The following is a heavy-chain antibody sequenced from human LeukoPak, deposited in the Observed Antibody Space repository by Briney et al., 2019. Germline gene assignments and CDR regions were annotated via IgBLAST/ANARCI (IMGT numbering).Heavy chain of an antibody. CDR2: INPNSGGT. CDR1: GYTLTAYY. Sequence: GASVMVSCKASGYTLTAYYIYWVRQAPGQGLEWMGRINPNSGGTDYAQNFQGRVTMTRDTSISTAYMELSSLRSEDTDVYYCAREPSYSSGWFDPWGQGTLVTVSS. D-gene: IGHD6-19*01. CDR3: AREPSYSSGWFDP. V-gene: IGHV1-2*05. J-gene: IGHJ5*02.